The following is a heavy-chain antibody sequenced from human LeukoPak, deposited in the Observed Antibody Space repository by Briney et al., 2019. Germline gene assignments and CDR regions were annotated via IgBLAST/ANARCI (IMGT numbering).Heavy chain of an antibody. D-gene: IGHD5-12*01. V-gene: IGHV3-23*01. CDR2: ISGSGGST. Sequence: GGSLRLSCAPSGFTFSSYAMSWVRQAPGRGLEWVSAISGSGGSTYYADSVKGRFTISRDNSKNTLYLQMNSLRAEDTAVYYCARYIVATIVRSYYFDYWGQGTLVAVSS. CDR1: GFTFSSYA. CDR3: ARYIVATIVRSYYFDY. J-gene: IGHJ4*02.